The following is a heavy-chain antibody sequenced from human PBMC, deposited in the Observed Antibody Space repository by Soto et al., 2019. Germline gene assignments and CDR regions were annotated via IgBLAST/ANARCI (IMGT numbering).Heavy chain of an antibody. CDR2: IYYSGTT. Sequence: SETLSLTCTVSGGSISSYYWSWIRQSPGKGLEWIGYIYYSGTTNYNPSLKNRLTISVDTSQHQFSLKLSSVTAADTAVYHCARHRLVEWLYFDYWGQGTLVTVSS. V-gene: IGHV4-59*08. CDR3: ARHRLVEWLYFDY. D-gene: IGHD3-3*01. CDR1: GGSISSYY. J-gene: IGHJ4*02.